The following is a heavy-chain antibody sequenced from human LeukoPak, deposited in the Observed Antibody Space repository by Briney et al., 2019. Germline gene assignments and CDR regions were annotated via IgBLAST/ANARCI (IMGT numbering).Heavy chain of an antibody. Sequence: GGSLRLSCAASGFTFSDYYMSWIRQAPGKGLEWVSYISSSGSTIYYADSVKGRFTISRDNAKNSLYLQMNSLRAEDTALYYCAKDTDGAAAGTTWGHWGQGTLVTVSS. CDR3: AKDTDGAAAGTTWGH. CDR1: GFTFSDYY. CDR2: ISSSGSTI. V-gene: IGHV3-11*01. D-gene: IGHD6-13*01. J-gene: IGHJ4*02.